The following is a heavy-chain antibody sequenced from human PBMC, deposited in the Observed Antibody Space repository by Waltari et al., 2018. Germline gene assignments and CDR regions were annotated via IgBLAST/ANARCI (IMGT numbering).Heavy chain of an antibody. Sequence: EVHLVQSGAEVTKPGATVKISCKASGYSFPDYYMHWVRQAPGKGLEWMGRIDPEDDEIIYAEKFQGRITISADTSTDTAYMELSSLRSDDTAVYYCAVTTMTGEIDSWGQGTQVTVSS. CDR1: GYSFPDYY. J-gene: IGHJ4*02. D-gene: IGHD3-16*01. CDR3: AVTTMTGEIDS. CDR2: IDPEDDEI. V-gene: IGHV1-69-2*01.